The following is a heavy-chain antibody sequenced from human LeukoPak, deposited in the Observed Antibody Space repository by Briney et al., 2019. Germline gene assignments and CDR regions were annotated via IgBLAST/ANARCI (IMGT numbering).Heavy chain of an antibody. CDR3: ATNGWYCLDH. J-gene: IGHJ1*01. Sequence: SETLSLTCTVSGVSISSYYWSWIRQPPGKGLEWIGYIYYSGSTNYSPSLKSRVTISVDTSKNQFSLKLSSVTAADTAVYYCATNGWYCLDHWGQGALVTVSS. CDR1: GVSISSYY. CDR2: IYYSGST. V-gene: IGHV4-59*08. D-gene: IGHD6-19*01.